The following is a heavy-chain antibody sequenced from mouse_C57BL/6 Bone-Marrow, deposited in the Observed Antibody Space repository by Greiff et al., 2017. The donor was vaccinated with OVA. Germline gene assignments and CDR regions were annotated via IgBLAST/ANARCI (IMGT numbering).Heavy chain of an antibody. D-gene: IGHD1-1*01. CDR2: ISYSGST. CDR3: ARITTGVAHWYFDV. CDR1: GYSITSDY. V-gene: IGHV3-8*01. J-gene: IGHJ1*03. Sequence: EVKLVESGPGLAKPSQTLSLTCSVTGYSITSDYWNWIRKFPGHKLEYMGYISYSGSTYYNPSLNSRISITRDTSKNQYYLQLNSVTTEDTATYYCARITTGVAHWYFDVWGTGTTVTVSS.